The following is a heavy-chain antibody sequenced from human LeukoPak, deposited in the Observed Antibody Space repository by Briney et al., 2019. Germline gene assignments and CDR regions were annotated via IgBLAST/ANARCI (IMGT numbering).Heavy chain of an antibody. CDR2: IYYSGST. D-gene: IGHD3-22*01. Sequence: SETLSLTCTVSGGSISSYDWSWIRQPPGKGLEWIGYIYYSGSTYYNPSLKSRVTISVDTSKNQFSLKLSSVTAADTAVYYCAREYYYDSSGYYLPDYWGQGTLVTVSS. V-gene: IGHV4-59*12. CDR1: GGSISSYD. CDR3: AREYYYDSSGYYLPDY. J-gene: IGHJ4*02.